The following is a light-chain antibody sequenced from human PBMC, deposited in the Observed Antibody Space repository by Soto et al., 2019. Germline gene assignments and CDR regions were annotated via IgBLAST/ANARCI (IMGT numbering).Light chain of an antibody. J-gene: IGKJ1*01. V-gene: IGKV2-30*01. CDR1: QSLLYSDGNTY. CDR2: KVS. Sequence: DVVMTQSPLSLPVTLGQPASISCRSSQSLLYSDGNTYLSWFQQRPGQSPRRLIYKVSNRDSGVPDRFSGSASGAGVTLKISRVEAEDVRVYYCMLGTHSWTFGQGTKVEIK. CDR3: MLGTHSWT.